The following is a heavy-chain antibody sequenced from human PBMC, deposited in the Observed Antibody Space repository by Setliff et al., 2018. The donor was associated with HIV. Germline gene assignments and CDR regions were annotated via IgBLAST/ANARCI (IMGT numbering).Heavy chain of an antibody. Sequence: GGSLRLSCAASGFTFSTFSMSWVRQAPGKGLEWVSSITSRSADTYYADSVRGRFTISRDNARNSLLLQMNSLRADDTAVYYCARVRPLGYCSTGACPPDYWGQGTLVTVS. CDR3: ARVRPLGYCSTGACPPDY. D-gene: IGHD2-8*01. CDR2: ITSRSADT. J-gene: IGHJ4*02. V-gene: IGHV3-21*01. CDR1: GFTFSTFS.